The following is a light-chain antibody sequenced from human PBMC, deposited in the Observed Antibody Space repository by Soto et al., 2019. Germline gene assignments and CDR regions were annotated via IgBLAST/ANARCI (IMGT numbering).Light chain of an antibody. J-gene: IGKJ3*01. CDR3: QQYGSSTGGFT. CDR2: GAS. Sequence: EIVLTQSPGTLSLSPGERATLSCRASQSVSSNYLAWYQQKPGQAPRLLIYGASSRATGVPDRFSGSGSGTDFTLTINRLEPEDFAVYYCQQYGSSTGGFTFGPGTKVDIK. CDR1: QSVSSNY. V-gene: IGKV3-20*01.